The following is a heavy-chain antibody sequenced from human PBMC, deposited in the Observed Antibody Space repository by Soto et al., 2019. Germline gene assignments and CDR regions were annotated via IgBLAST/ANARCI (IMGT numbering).Heavy chain of an antibody. V-gene: IGHV4-59*01. D-gene: IGHD2-8*01. J-gene: IGHJ4*02. CDR1: GASISSYY. CDR3: ARDRSNDNTDSRAFDF. Sequence: SETLSLTCTVSGASISSYYWSWIRQPPGKGLEWIGYISYTGITNYNPSLKSRVTTSVDTSKNQFSLKLSSVTAADTAVFYCARDRSNDNTDSRAFDFWGQGTMVTVSS. CDR2: ISYTGIT.